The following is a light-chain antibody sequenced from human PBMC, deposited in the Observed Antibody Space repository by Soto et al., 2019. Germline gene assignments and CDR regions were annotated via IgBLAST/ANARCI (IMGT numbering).Light chain of an antibody. J-gene: IGKJ1*01. CDR2: KAS. V-gene: IGKV1-5*03. CDR1: QNINNW. Sequence: DIQMTQSPSTLPASVGDRVTITCRASQNINNWLAWYQQKPGKGPSLLIYKASNLESGVSSRFSGSGSGTEFTLTISSLQPDDIGTYYCQQNNRYPWTFGHGTKVEIK. CDR3: QQNNRYPWT.